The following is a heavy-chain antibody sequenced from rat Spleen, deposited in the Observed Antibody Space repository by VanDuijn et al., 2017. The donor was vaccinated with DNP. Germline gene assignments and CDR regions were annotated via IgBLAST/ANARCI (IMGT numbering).Heavy chain of an antibody. D-gene: IGHD5-1*01. J-gene: IGHJ2*01. CDR2: IFTSGNRA. V-gene: IGHV5S10*01. CDR1: GFTFSDYN. Sequence: EVQLVESGGGLIQPGRSLKLSCAASGFTFSDYNMAWVHQAPKKGLEWVATIFTSGNRAFYPDSVEGRFTISRDNAKSRLYLQMNSLKSEDTATYYCAGQGANLPFDYWGQGVMVTVSS. CDR3: AGQGANLPFDY.